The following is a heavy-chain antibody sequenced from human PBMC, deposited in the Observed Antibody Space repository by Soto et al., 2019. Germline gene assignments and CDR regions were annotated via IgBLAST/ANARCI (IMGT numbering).Heavy chain of an antibody. CDR2: IKQDGSEK. CDR1: GFTFSSYW. Sequence: PGGSLRLSCAASGFTFSSYWMSWVRQAPGKGLEWVANIKQDGSEKYYVDSVKGRFTISRDNAKNSLYLQMNSLRAEDTAVYYCARCYDYGDYLSTYYFDDWGQGTLVTVSS. J-gene: IGHJ4*02. D-gene: IGHD4-17*01. V-gene: IGHV3-7*01. CDR3: ARCYDYGDYLSTYYFDD.